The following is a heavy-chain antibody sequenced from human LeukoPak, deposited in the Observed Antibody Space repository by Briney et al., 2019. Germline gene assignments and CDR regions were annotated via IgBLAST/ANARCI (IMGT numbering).Heavy chain of an antibody. D-gene: IGHD7-27*01. V-gene: IGHV3-11*01. J-gene: IGHJ4*02. CDR2: ISSSGSTT. CDR3: ARDLLSTGSSFDY. Sequence: GGSLRLSCAASGFTFSNAWMSWIRQAPGKGLEWVSYISSSGSTTYYADSVKGRFTISRDNAKNSMFLQMNSLRAEDTAVYYCARDLLSTGSSFDYWGQGTLVTVSS. CDR1: GFTFSNAW.